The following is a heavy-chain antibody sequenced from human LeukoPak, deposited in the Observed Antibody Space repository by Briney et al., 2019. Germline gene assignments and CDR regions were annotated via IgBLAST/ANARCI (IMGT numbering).Heavy chain of an antibody. CDR3: ARDLQGRNDY. Sequence: SETLSLTCTVSGGSISSHYWSWIRQPPGKGLEWIGYIYYSGSTNYNPSLKSRVTISVDTSKNQFSLKLSSVTAADTAVYYCARDLQGRNDYWGQGTLDTVSS. J-gene: IGHJ4*02. CDR1: GGSISSHY. V-gene: IGHV4-59*11. CDR2: IYYSGST.